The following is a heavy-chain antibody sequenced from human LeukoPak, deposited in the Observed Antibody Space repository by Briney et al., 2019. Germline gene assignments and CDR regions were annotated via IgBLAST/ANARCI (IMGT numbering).Heavy chain of an antibody. CDR1: GVSISSYY. CDR2: IYYSGST. Sequence: PSETLSVTCTVSGVSISSYYWSWIRQPPGKRLKWIGYIYYSGSTNYNPSLKSRVTISVDTSKNQFSLKLSSVTAADTAVYYCASVKEGDWGQGTLVTVSS. CDR3: ASVKEGD. J-gene: IGHJ4*02. V-gene: IGHV4-59*01.